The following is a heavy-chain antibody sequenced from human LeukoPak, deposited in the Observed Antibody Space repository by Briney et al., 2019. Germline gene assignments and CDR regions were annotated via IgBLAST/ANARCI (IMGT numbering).Heavy chain of an antibody. CDR2: MYHSGST. J-gene: IGHJ4*02. Sequence: SQTLSLTCAVSGGSISSGGYSWRWIRQPAGKGLEWIGYMYHSGSTYYNPSLKSRVTISVDRSKNQFSLKLSSVTAADTAVYYCARLSGTYGSGSYEHYFDYWGQGTLVTVSS. CDR1: GGSISSGGYS. V-gene: IGHV4-30-2*01. D-gene: IGHD3-10*01. CDR3: ARLSGTYGSGSYEHYFDY.